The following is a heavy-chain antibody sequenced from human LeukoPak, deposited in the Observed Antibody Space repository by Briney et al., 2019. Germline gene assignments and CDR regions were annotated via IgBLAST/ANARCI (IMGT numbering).Heavy chain of an antibody. J-gene: IGHJ4*02. D-gene: IGHD5-12*01. CDR3: ARGPPHLYSGYDWTGYYFDY. CDR2: INPNSGGT. V-gene: IGHV1-2*02. CDR1: GYTFTGYY. Sequence: ASVKVSCKASGYTFTGYYMHWVRQAPGQGLEWMGWINPNSGGTNYAQKFQGGVTMTRDTSISTAYMELSRLRSDDTAVYYCARGPPHLYSGYDWTGYYFDYWGQGTLVTVSS.